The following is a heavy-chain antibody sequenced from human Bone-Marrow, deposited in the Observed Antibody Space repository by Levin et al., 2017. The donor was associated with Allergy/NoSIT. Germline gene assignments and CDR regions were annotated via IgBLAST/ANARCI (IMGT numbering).Heavy chain of an antibody. V-gene: IGHV1-18*01. CDR1: GYTFDFYG. J-gene: IGHJ3*02. D-gene: IGHD2-8*01. CDR2: ISPYNGNT. Sequence: PEASVKVSCKASGYTFDFYGLSWVRQAPGQGLEWMGWISPYNGNTKYAQQLLGRVTMTADTSTSTAYMELRSLRSDDTAVYYCAREMAETAADTFDIWSQGTMVIVSS. CDR3: AREMAETAADTFDI.